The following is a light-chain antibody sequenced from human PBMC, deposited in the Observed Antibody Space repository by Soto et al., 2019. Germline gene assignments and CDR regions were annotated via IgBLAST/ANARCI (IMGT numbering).Light chain of an antibody. CDR1: QTIIFY. CDR2: DAS. V-gene: IGKV1-39*01. Sequence: DIQMTQSPSSLSASVGERVTITCRASQTIIFYLNWYHQKPGEAPHLLIYDASNLRSGIPSRFSGSGSGTDFTLTISSLEPEDFANYFCQQSDTTPVYTFGQGTKVEIK. J-gene: IGKJ2*01. CDR3: QQSDTTPVYT.